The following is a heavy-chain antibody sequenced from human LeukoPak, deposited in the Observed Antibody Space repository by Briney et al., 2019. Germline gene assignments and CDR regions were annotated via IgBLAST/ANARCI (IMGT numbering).Heavy chain of an antibody. V-gene: IGHV1-69*13. D-gene: IGHD6-13*01. CDR2: IMPVFGKA. Sequence: ASVKVSCKASGGTFTSYAFSWVRQAPGQGLEWMGGIMPVFGKANYAQKFQGRVTITADESTTTAYMELNSLRSEDTAMYYCARDWGMGPSSSWAWGQGTLVTVSS. CDR3: ARDWGMGPSSSWA. CDR1: GGTFTSYA. J-gene: IGHJ5*02.